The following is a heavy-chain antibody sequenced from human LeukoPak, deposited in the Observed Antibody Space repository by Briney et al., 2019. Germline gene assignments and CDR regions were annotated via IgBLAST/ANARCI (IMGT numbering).Heavy chain of an antibody. V-gene: IGHV4-39*01. Sequence: SETLSLTCTVSGGSISSSSYYWGWIRQPPGKGLEWIGSIYHSGSTYYNPYLKSRVTISVDTSKNQFSLKLSSVTAADTAVYYCARMNSSGWYYFDYWGQGTLVTVSS. CDR2: IYHSGST. CDR3: ARMNSSGWYYFDY. D-gene: IGHD6-19*01. J-gene: IGHJ4*02. CDR1: GGSISSSSYY.